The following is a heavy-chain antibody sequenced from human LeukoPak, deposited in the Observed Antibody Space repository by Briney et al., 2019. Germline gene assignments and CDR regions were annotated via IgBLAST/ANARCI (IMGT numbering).Heavy chain of an antibody. CDR1: GGSFSGYY. D-gene: IGHD2-2*01. CDR2: INHSGST. Sequence: SETLSLTCAVYGGSFSGYYWSWIRQPPGKGLEWIGEINHSGSTNYNPSLKSQVTISVDTSKNQFSLKLSSVTAADTAVYYCARGSRYCSSTSCYLGLYGFDIWGQGTMVTVSS. CDR3: ARGSRYCSSTSCYLGLYGFDI. J-gene: IGHJ3*02. V-gene: IGHV4-34*01.